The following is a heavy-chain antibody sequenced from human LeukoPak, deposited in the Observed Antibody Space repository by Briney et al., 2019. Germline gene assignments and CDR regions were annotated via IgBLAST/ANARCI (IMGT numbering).Heavy chain of an antibody. V-gene: IGHV4-34*01. D-gene: IGHD4-23*01. Sequence: PSETLSLTCAVYGGSFSDYYWSWIRQPPGKGLEWIGEINHSGSTNYNPSLKSRVTISVDTSKNQFSLKLSSVTAADTAVYYCARDHDYGGNRRYFQHWGQGTLVTVSS. CDR1: GGSFSDYY. J-gene: IGHJ1*01. CDR3: ARDHDYGGNRRYFQH. CDR2: INHSGST.